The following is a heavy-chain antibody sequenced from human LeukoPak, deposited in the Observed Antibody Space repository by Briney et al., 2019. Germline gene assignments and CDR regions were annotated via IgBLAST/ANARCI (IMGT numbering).Heavy chain of an antibody. CDR2: IIPIFGIA. CDR3: ARATDCRGGSCYRDY. D-gene: IGHD2-15*01. Sequence: ASVKVSCKASGGTFSSYAISWVRQAPGQGLEWMGRIIPIFGIANYAQKFQGRVTITADKSTSTAYMELSSLRSEDTAVYYCARATDCRGGSCYRDYWGQGTLVTVSS. V-gene: IGHV1-69*04. CDR1: GGTFSSYA. J-gene: IGHJ4*02.